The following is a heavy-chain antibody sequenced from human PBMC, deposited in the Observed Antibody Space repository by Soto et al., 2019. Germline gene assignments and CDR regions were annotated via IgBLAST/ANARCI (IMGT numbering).Heavy chain of an antibody. Sequence: QVQLVQSGAEVKKPGASVKVSCKASGYTFTSYGISWVRQAPGQGLEWMGWISAYNGNTNYAQKFQGRGTLTTDTSPSSAYMGLRSLRSDDTAVYYCAREPTMIVVIITGDAFDLWGQGTMVTVSS. CDR2: ISAYNGNT. CDR3: AREPTMIVVIITGDAFDL. J-gene: IGHJ3*01. CDR1: GYTFTSYG. V-gene: IGHV1-18*01. D-gene: IGHD3-22*01.